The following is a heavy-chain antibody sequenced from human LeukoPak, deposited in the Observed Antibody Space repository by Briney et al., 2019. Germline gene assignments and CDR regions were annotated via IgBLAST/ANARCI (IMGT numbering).Heavy chain of an antibody. V-gene: IGHV1-2*02. CDR1: GYTFTGYY. J-gene: IGHJ4*02. D-gene: IGHD6-13*01. CDR3: ARGVKQQRGTPIFDY. CDR2: INPNSGGT. Sequence: ASVKVSCKASGYTFTGYYMHWVRQAPGQGLEWMGWINPNSGGTNYAQKFQGRVTMTRDTSISAAYMELSRLRSDDTAVYYCARGVKQQRGTPIFDYWGQGTLVTVSS.